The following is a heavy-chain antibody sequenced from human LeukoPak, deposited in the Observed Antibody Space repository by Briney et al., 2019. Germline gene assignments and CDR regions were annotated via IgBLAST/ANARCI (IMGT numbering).Heavy chain of an antibody. CDR2: MNPNSGNT. CDR3: ARGRYCSSTSCYTPYYFDY. CDR1: GYTFTSYD. Sequence: ASVKVSCKAFGYTFTSYDINRVRQATGQGLEWMGWMNPNSGNTGYAQKFQGRVTMTRNTSISTAYMELSSLRSGDTAVYYCARGRYCSSTSCYTPYYFDYWGQGTLVTVSS. D-gene: IGHD2-2*02. V-gene: IGHV1-8*01. J-gene: IGHJ4*02.